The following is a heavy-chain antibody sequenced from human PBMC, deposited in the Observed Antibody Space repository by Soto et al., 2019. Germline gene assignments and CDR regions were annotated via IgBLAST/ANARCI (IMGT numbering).Heavy chain of an antibody. CDR1: GFSLSTSGMC. CDR3: ARIQVGRYFDWQIQVGVFDI. Sequence: SGPTLVNPTQTLTLTCTFSGFSLSTSGMCVSWIRQPPGKALEWLALIDWHDDKYYSTSLKTRLTISKDTSKNQVFLTLTNMDPVYTATYYCARIQVGRYFDWQIQVGVFDIWGQGTMVTVSS. V-gene: IGHV2-70*01. D-gene: IGHD3-9*01. CDR2: IDWHDDK. J-gene: IGHJ3*02.